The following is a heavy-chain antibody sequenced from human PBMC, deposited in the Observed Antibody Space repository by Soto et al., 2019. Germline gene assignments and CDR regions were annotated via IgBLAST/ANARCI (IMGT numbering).Heavy chain of an antibody. CDR1: GFSFSSHW. V-gene: IGHV3-74*01. CDR3: ARDRPHSWFDP. Sequence: GGSLRLSCAASGFSFSSHWMHWVRQAPGKGLVWVSGIDTDGSGTSYAESVKGRFTISRDNAKNTLYLQMKSLRAEDTAVYYCARDRPHSWFDPWGQGTLVTVSS. CDR2: IDTDGSGT. J-gene: IGHJ5*02.